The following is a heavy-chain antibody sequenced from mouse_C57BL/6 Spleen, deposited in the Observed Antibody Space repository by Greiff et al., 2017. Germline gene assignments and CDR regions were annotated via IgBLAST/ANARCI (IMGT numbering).Heavy chain of an antibody. V-gene: IGHV5-12*01. J-gene: IGHJ4*01. D-gene: IGHD2-2*01. Sequence: DVKLVESGGGLVQPGGSLKLSCAASGFTFSDYYMYWVRQTPEKRLEWVAYISNGGGSTYYPDTVKGRFTISRDNAKNTLYLQMSRLKSEDTAMYYCARGGYNYAMDYWGQGTSVTVSS. CDR2: ISNGGGST. CDR1: GFTFSDYY. CDR3: ARGGYNYAMDY.